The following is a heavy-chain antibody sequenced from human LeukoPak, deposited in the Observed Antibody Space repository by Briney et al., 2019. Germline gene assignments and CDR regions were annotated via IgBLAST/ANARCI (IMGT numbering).Heavy chain of an antibody. CDR3: ARDGYYSGCYPGGGYLDY. CDR1: GFTFSSYA. D-gene: IGHD3-22*01. CDR2: LSYDGSNK. Sequence: GGSLRLSCAASGFTFSSYAIHWVRQAPGKGLEWVAVLSYDGSNKYYADPVKGRFTISRDNSKDTLYLQMNSLRAEDTAVYYCARDGYYSGCYPGGGYLDYWGQGTLVTVSS. J-gene: IGHJ4*02. V-gene: IGHV3-30*14.